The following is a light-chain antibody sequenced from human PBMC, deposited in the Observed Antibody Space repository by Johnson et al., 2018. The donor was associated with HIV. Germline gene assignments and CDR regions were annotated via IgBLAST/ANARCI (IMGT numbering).Light chain of an antibody. Sequence: QSVLTQPPSVSAAPGQTVTIPCSGNSSNIENNYVSWYQQLPETAPKLLIYENNKRPSGIPDRFSVSKSGTSATLGITGLQTGDEADYYCGTWDSSLSTYVFGSGTKVTVL. V-gene: IGLV1-51*02. CDR1: SSNIENNY. CDR3: GTWDSSLSTYV. J-gene: IGLJ1*01. CDR2: ENN.